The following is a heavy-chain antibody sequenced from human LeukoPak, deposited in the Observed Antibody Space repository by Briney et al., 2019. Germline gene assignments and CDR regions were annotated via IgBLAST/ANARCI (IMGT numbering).Heavy chain of an antibody. Sequence: GASVKVSCKASGYTFTSYYMHWVRQAPGQGLEWMGIINPSGGSTSYAQKFQGRVTMTRDTSTSTVYMGLSSPRSEDTAVNYCARDRRGNSGYYTNFDYWGQGTLVTVSS. V-gene: IGHV1-46*01. CDR2: INPSGGST. J-gene: IGHJ4*02. CDR1: GYTFTSYY. CDR3: ARDRRGNSGYYTNFDY. D-gene: IGHD3-22*01.